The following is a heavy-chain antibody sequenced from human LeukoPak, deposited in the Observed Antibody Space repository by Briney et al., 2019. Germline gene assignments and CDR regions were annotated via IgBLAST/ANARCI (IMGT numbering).Heavy chain of an antibody. J-gene: IGHJ4*02. CDR1: GYTFTSYA. CDR2: ISAYNGYT. Sequence: ASVKVSCKASGYTFTSYAISWVRQAPGQGLEWMGWISAYNGYTNYAQKLQGRVTMTTDTSTSTAYMELRSLRSDDTAVYYCARDRYYYDSSGYYHFDYWGQGTLVTVSS. D-gene: IGHD3-22*01. V-gene: IGHV1-18*01. CDR3: ARDRYYYDSSGYYHFDY.